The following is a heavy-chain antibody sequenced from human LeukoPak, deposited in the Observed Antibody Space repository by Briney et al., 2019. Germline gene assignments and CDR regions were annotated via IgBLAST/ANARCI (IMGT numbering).Heavy chain of an antibody. J-gene: IGHJ4*02. Sequence: RTGGSLRLSCAASGFTFSSYAMSWVRQAPGKGLEWVSAISGSGGSTYYADSVKGRSTISRDNSKNTLYLQMNSLRAEDTAVYYCAKVSGSGGTKYQPFDYWGQGTLVTVSS. CDR2: ISGSGGST. D-gene: IGHD2-15*01. CDR3: AKVSGSGGTKYQPFDY. V-gene: IGHV3-23*01. CDR1: GFTFSSYA.